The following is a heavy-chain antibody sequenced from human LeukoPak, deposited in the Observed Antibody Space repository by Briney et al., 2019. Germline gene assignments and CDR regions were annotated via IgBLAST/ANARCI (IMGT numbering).Heavy chain of an antibody. D-gene: IGHD6-6*01. CDR3: ARLSGEYSSSSLDYYYYYYMDV. Sequence: KSSETLSLTCAVSGYSISSGYYWGWIRQPPGKGLEWFASIYHSGSTYYNPSLKSRVTISADTSKNRFSLKLSSVTAADTAVYYCARLSGEYSSSSLDYYYYYYMDVWGKGTTVTVSS. J-gene: IGHJ6*03. V-gene: IGHV4-38-2*01. CDR1: GYSISSGYY. CDR2: IYHSGST.